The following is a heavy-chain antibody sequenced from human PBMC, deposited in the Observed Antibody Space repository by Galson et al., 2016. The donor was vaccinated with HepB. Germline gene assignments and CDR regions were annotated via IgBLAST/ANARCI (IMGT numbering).Heavy chain of an antibody. CDR1: GFTFSRYT. D-gene: IGHD5-12*01. J-gene: IGHJ3*01. CDR3: AREFSGYDYDFDL. CDR2: ISTSSTYI. V-gene: IGHV3-21*01. Sequence: SLRLSCAASGFTFSRYTMNWVRRAPGKGLEWVSSISTSSTYIYYADSMKGRFTISRDNAKKSLYLQMSSLRADDTAIYYCAREFSGYDYDFDLWGEGTMVTVAS.